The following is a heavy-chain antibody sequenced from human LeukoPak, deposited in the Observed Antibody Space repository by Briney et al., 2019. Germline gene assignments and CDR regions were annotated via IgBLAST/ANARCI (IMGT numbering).Heavy chain of an antibody. V-gene: IGHV1-2*02. CDR2: IHAGRGDT. D-gene: IGHD7-27*01. CDR3: ARDENWGPDY. Sequence: ASVKVSCKASGFTFTGHYMHWVRQAPGQGLEWMGWIHAGRGDTNYAQKFQGRFTMTRDTSINTLFMELSSLRSDDTAVYYCARDENWGPDYWGQGTLVTVSS. J-gene: IGHJ4*02. CDR1: GFTFTGHY.